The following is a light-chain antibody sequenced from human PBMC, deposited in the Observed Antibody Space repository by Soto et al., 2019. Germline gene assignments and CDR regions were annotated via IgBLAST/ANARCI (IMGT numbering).Light chain of an antibody. CDR3: QQFGEA. Sequence: ENVLTQSPGTLSLSPGERATLSCRASQIVSSGYLAWYQHKPGQAPRLLIYGGSTRAPGIPDRFRGSWSGTDFTLTISGLEPEDFAVYYCQQFGEAFGQGTKLEIK. CDR1: QIVSSGY. CDR2: GGS. J-gene: IGKJ2*01. V-gene: IGKV3-20*01.